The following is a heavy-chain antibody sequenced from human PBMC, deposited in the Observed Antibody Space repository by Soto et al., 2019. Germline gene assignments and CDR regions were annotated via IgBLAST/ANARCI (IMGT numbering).Heavy chain of an antibody. V-gene: IGHV2-5*02. CDR1: GSSLSTSRVG. Sequence: SGPTLVNPTHPLTLTCTFSGSSLSTSRVGVGWIRQPPGKALEWLALIYWDDDKRYSPSLKSRLTITKDTSKNQVVLTMTNMDPVDTATYYCAQTPGGVYDSSGHDALDIWGQGTMVTVSS. D-gene: IGHD3-22*01. CDR3: AQTPGGVYDSSGHDALDI. J-gene: IGHJ3*02. CDR2: IYWDDDK.